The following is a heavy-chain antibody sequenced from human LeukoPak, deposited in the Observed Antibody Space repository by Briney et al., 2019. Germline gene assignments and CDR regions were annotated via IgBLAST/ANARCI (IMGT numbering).Heavy chain of an antibody. V-gene: IGHV3-30*02. Sequence: GGSLRLSCEASGFTFSDYAMYWVRQAPGKGLEWVAYIRYDGSEKYYADSVKGRFTISRDNSKNTLYVRMNSLRVEDTAVYYCAKDRGSVPYIFDYWGQGTLVTVSS. CDR1: GFTFSDYA. CDR3: AKDRGSVPYIFDY. D-gene: IGHD3-10*01. J-gene: IGHJ4*02. CDR2: IRYDGSEK.